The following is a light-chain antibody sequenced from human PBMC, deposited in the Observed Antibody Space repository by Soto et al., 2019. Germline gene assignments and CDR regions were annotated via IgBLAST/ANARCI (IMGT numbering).Light chain of an antibody. CDR1: GSDV. J-gene: IGLJ3*02. CDR2: EGS. CDR3: CSYACSSTGV. V-gene: IGLV2-23*01. Sequence: QSALTHPASVSGSPGQSITISCTGTGSDVSCYQQHPGKAPKLMIYEGSKRPSGVSNRFYGSKSGNTASLTISGLQAEYEADYYCCSYACSSTGVFGGGTKVTVL.